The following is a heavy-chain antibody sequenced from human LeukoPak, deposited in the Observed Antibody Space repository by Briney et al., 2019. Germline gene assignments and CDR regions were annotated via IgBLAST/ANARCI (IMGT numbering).Heavy chain of an antibody. D-gene: IGHD4-23*01. CDR3: TRVRGDYGGTSDF. J-gene: IGHJ4*02. V-gene: IGHV3-74*01. Sequence: GGSLRLSCAASGFTFSSYWMDWARQGPGKGLVWVARIKGGGSSVIYADSVKGRFTVSRDNAENTLYLHMNSLRAEDTAMYHCTRVRGDYGGTSDFWGQGTLVTVSS. CDR1: GFTFSSYW. CDR2: IKGGGSSV.